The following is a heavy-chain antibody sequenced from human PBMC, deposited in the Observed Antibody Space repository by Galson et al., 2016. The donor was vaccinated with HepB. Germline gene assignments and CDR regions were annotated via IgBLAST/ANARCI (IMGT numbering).Heavy chain of an antibody. V-gene: IGHV3-30*18. D-gene: IGHD2/OR15-2a*01. CDR3: AKRHEYCPAVGCSVDY. CDR1: GFIFSGYG. Sequence: SLRLSCAASGFIFSGYGMHWVRQAPGKGLEWVAADSMDGRRKFYADSVKGRFTISRDNSINMLFLQMSSLRADDTAVYYCAKRHEYCPAVGCSVDYWGQGTLVSVSS. CDR2: DSMDGRRK. J-gene: IGHJ4*02.